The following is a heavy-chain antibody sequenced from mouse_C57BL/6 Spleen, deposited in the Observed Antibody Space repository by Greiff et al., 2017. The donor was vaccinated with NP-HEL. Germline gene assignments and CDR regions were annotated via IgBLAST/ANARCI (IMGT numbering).Heavy chain of an antibody. J-gene: IGHJ2*01. CDR3: ARLDTTVVAFDY. CDR2: IHPNSGST. Sequence: QVQLKQPGAELVKPGASVKLSCKASGYTFTSYWMHWVKQRPGQGLEWIGMIHPNSGSTNYNEKFKSKATLTVDKSSSTAYMQLSSLTSEDSAVYYCARLDTTVVAFDYWGQGTTLTVSS. D-gene: IGHD1-1*01. V-gene: IGHV1-64*01. CDR1: GYTFTSYW.